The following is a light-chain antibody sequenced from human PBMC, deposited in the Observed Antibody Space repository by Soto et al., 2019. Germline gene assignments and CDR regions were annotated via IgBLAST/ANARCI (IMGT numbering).Light chain of an antibody. CDR2: DST. CDR3: QQRNVWPPIT. V-gene: IGKV3D-20*02. CDR1: EHIGSDY. Sequence: VLTQYPHTLSVTPWERDTLSCRASEHIGSDYLAWYQQKPGQPPRLVVYDSTLRANGVPDRFGGSRSGTEFTLTINNLEPEDFAVYYCQQRNVWPPITFGQGTRLEIK. J-gene: IGKJ5*01.